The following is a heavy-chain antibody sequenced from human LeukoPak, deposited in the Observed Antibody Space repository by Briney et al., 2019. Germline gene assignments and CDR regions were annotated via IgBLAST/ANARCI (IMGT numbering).Heavy chain of an antibody. D-gene: IGHD4-17*01. CDR1: GGSISSYY. V-gene: IGHV4-59*01. Sequence: SETLSLTCTVSGGSISSYYWSWIRQPPGKGLEWIGYIYYSGSTNCNPSLKSRVTISVDTPKNQFSLKLSSVTAADTAVYYCARGDGDYVNWYFDLWGRGTLVTVSS. CDR2: IYYSGST. CDR3: ARGDGDYVNWYFDL. J-gene: IGHJ2*01.